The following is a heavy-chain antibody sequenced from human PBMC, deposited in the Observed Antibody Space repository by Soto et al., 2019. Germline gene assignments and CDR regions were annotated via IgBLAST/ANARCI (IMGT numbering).Heavy chain of an antibody. J-gene: IGHJ4*02. CDR2: ISRSSSTT. CDR1: GFTFSSYS. V-gene: IGHV3-48*02. D-gene: IGHD3-22*01. Sequence: VGSLSLSCAASGFTFSSYSMNWVRQAPGKGPEWVSYISRSSSTTYYADSVKGRFTISRDNAKSSLYLQMNSLRDEDTALYYCASSSDYYDSSGYYVLYFDYWGQGNMVTVS. CDR3: ASSSDYYDSSGYYVLYFDY.